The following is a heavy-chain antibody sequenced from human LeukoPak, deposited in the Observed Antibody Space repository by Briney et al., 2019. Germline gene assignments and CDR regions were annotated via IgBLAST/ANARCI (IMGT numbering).Heavy chain of an antibody. CDR2: ISYDGSNK. V-gene: IGHV3-30-3*01. J-gene: IGHJ4*02. CDR3: ASPLAGTTSY. CDR1: GFTCSSYA. Sequence: GGSLRLSCAASGFTCSSYAMHWVRQAPGKGLEWVAVISYDGSNKYYADSVKGRFTISRDNSKNTLYLQMNSLRAEDTAVYYCASPLAGTTSYWGQGTLVTVSS. D-gene: IGHD1-7*01.